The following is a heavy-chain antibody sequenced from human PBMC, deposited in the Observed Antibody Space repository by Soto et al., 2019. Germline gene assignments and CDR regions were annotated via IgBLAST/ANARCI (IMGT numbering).Heavy chain of an antibody. D-gene: IGHD5-12*01. Sequence: QVQLVESGGGLVKPGGSLRLSCAASGFTFSDYYMSWIRQAPGKGLEGVSYISCTSRYTNYADSVKGRFTISRDNAKKPLSLQMNTLRAEDTAVYYCARERNGYNSIFDYWGQGTLVTVSS. CDR3: ARERNGYNSIFDY. CDR2: ISCTSRYT. V-gene: IGHV3-11*05. CDR1: GFTFSDYY. J-gene: IGHJ4*02.